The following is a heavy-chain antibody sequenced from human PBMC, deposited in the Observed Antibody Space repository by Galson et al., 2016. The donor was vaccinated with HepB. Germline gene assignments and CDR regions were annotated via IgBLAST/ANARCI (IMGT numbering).Heavy chain of an antibody. CDR3: AKDLGFLEWLFFDSYYYYGMDV. CDR1: GFTFSSYA. V-gene: IGHV3-23*01. CDR2: SGSGGST. D-gene: IGHD3-3*01. Sequence: LRLSCAASGFTFSSYAMSWVRQAPGKGLEWVSSSGSGGSTYYADSVKGRFTISRDNSKNTLYLQMNSLRAEDTAVYYCAKDLGFLEWLFFDSYYYYGMDVWGQGTTVTVSS. J-gene: IGHJ6*02.